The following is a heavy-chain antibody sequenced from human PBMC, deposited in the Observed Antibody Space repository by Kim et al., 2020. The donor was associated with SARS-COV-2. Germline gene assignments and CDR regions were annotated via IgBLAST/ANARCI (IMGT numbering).Heavy chain of an antibody. CDR1: GFTFSNAW. CDR2: IKSKTDGGTT. CDR3: TTDRYGDYVGYYYGMDV. V-gene: IGHV3-15*01. Sequence: GGSLRLSCAASGFTFSNAWMSWVRQAPGKGLEWVGRIKSKTDGGTTDYAAPVKGRFTISRDDSKNTLYLQMNSLKTEDTAVYYCTTDRYGDYVGYYYGMDVWGQGTTVTVSS. D-gene: IGHD4-17*01. J-gene: IGHJ6*02.